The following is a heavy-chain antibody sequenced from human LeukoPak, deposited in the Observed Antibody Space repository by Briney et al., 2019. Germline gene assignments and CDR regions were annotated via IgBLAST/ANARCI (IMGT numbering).Heavy chain of an antibody. CDR1: GFTFSLYW. CDR2: IKQDGSEK. CDR3: AGGTGFIIKD. Sequence: GGTLRLSCAASGFTFSLYWMNWVRRAPGKGLEWVANIKQDGSEKNYVDSVKGRFTISRDNAKNSLYLQMNNLRVEDTAMYYCAGGTGFIIKDWGQGTLVTVSS. D-gene: IGHD3-9*01. J-gene: IGHJ4*02. V-gene: IGHV3-7*03.